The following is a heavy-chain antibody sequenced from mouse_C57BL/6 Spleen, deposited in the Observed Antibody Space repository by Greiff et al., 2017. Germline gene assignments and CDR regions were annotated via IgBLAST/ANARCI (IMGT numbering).Heavy chain of an antibody. J-gene: IGHJ2*01. CDR1: GYTFTSYW. V-gene: IGHV1-50*01. D-gene: IGHD1-2*01. Sequence: VQLQQPGAELVKPGASVKLSCKASGYTFTSYWMQWVKQRPGQGLEWIGEIDPSDSYTNYNQKFKGKATLTVDTSSSTAYMQLSSLTSEDSAVYYCARRLTAYYFDYWGQGTTLTVSS. CDR2: IDPSDSYT. CDR3: ARRLTAYYFDY.